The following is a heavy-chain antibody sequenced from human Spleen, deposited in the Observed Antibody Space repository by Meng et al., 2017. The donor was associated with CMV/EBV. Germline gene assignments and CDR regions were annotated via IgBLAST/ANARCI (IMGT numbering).Heavy chain of an antibody. Sequence: SLKISCAASGFTFSSYSMNWVRQAPGKGLEWVSGISWNSGSIGYADSVKGRFTISRDNAKNSLYLQMNSLRAEDTALYYCAKDYSTSSYYYYGMDVWGQGTTVTVSS. D-gene: IGHD6-6*01. CDR2: ISWNSGSI. CDR1: GFTFSSYS. CDR3: AKDYSTSSYYYYGMDV. J-gene: IGHJ6*02. V-gene: IGHV3-9*01.